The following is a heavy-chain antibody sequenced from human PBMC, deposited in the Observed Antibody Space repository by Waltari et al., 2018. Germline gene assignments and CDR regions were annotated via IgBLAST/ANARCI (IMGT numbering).Heavy chain of an antibody. D-gene: IGHD2-2*01. J-gene: IGHJ3*02. CDR2: IYTSGST. Sequence: QVQLQESGRGLVKPSQTMCLTCAHAGGTISSGGDYGRWIRQPAGKGLEWIGRIYTSGSTNYNPSLKSRVTISVDTSKNQFSLKLSSVTAADTAVYYCARAGGIFGSSTRGVAFDIWGQGTMVTVSS. CDR3: ARAGGIFGSSTRGVAFDI. V-gene: IGHV4-61*02. CDR1: GGTISSGGDY.